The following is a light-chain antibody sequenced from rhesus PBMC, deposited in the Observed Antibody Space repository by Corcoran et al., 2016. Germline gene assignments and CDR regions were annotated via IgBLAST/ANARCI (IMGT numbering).Light chain of an antibody. CDR3: QHYYTSPFT. CDR2: AAS. Sequence: DIQMTQSPSALSASVGDRVTISGRASQNIYSNLAWYQKKPRKAPKLLIYAASRLQTGIPSRFRGSGSGTDFTLTILNLQPEDSAAYYCQHYYTSPFTFGPGTKLDIK. J-gene: IGKJ3*01. V-gene: IGKV1S12*01. CDR1: QNIYSN.